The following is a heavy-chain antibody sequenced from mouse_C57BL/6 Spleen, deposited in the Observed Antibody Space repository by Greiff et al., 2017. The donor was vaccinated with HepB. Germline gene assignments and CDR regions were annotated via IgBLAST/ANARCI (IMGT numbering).Heavy chain of an antibody. D-gene: IGHD1-1*01. V-gene: IGHV5-4*03. CDR2: ISDGGSYT. J-gene: IGHJ2*01. Sequence: EVKLMESGGGLVKPGGSLKLSCAASGFTFSSYAMSWVRQTPEKRLEWVATISDGGSYTYYPDNVKGRFTISRDNAKNNLYLQMSHLKSEDTAMYYCARGGTTVVAKRVGYYFDYWGQGTTLTVSS. CDR1: GFTFSSYA. CDR3: ARGGTTVVAKRVGYYFDY.